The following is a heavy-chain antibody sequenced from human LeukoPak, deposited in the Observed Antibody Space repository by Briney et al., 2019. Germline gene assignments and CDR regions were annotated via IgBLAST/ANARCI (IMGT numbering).Heavy chain of an antibody. J-gene: IGHJ4*02. V-gene: IGHV4-4*02. CDR3: ASRTYYYGSGSYPLDY. CDR2: IYHSGST. D-gene: IGHD3-10*01. CDR1: GGSISSSNW. Sequence: SETLSLTCAVSGGSISSSNWWSWVRQPPGKGLEWIGEIYHSGSTNYNPSLKSRVTISVDKSKNQFSLKLSSVTAADTAVYYCASRTYYYGSGSYPLDYWGQGTLVTVSS.